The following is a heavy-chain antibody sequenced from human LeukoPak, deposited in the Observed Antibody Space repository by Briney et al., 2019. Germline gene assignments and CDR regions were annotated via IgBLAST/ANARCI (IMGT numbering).Heavy chain of an antibody. D-gene: IGHD2-2*01. J-gene: IGHJ4*02. V-gene: IGHV3-7*01. CDR1: GFTFSAYW. CDR2: IEHDGTTK. CDR3: AREDIVVVPEGMDYDH. Sequence: GGSLRLSCTVSGFTFSAYWMSWVRQAPGKGLERVAKIEHDGTTKFYLDSVKGRFTISRDNARSSVYLQMDSLRAEDTAVYFCAREDIVVVPEGMDYDHWGQGTLVTVSS.